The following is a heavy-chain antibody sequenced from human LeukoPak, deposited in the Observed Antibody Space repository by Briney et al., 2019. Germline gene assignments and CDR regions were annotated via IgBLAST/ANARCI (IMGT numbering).Heavy chain of an antibody. Sequence: SETLSLTCAVYGGSFSGYYWSWVRQPPGKGLEWIGEIYHTGNTNYNPSLTSRVTILVDKSKNQFSLKLNSVTAADTAVYYCARRITGILAPFDDWGQGSLVTVSS. CDR1: GGSFSGYY. CDR3: ARRITGILAPFDD. D-gene: IGHD1-20*01. J-gene: IGHJ4*02. CDR2: IYHTGNT. V-gene: IGHV4-34*01.